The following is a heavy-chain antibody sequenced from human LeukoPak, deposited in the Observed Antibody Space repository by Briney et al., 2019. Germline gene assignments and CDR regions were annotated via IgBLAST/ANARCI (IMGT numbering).Heavy chain of an antibody. Sequence: ASVKVSCKASGYTFTSYAMNWVRQAPGQGLEWMGWINTNTGNPTYAQGFTGRFVFSLDTSVSTAYLQISSLKAEDTAVYYCARGGVVPAASLIGYWFDPWGQGTLVTVSS. CDR3: ARGGVVPAASLIGYWFDP. J-gene: IGHJ5*02. CDR2: INTNTGNP. CDR1: GYTFTSYA. D-gene: IGHD2-2*01. V-gene: IGHV7-4-1*02.